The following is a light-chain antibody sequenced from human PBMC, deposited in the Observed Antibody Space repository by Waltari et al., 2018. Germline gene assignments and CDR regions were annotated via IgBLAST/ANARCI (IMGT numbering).Light chain of an antibody. V-gene: IGKV3D-15*01. CDR1: QSVSSN. Sequence: EIVMTQSPATLSVSPGERATLSCRASQSVSSNLAWYQQKPGQAPRLLIYGASIRATGFPARFSGSGSGTEFTLTISSLQSEDFAVYYCQQYNNWPALTFGGGTKVEIK. CDR2: GAS. J-gene: IGKJ4*01. CDR3: QQYNNWPALT.